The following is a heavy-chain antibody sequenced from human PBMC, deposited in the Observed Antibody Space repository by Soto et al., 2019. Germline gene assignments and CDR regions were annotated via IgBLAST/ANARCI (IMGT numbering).Heavy chain of an antibody. CDR2: ISYDGSNK. D-gene: IGHD3-10*01. Sequence: PGGSLRLSCAASGFTFSSYGMHWVRQAPGKGLEWVAVISYDGSNKYYADSVKGRFTISRDNSKNTLYLQMNSLRAEDTAVYYCAKDKRVADYYGSGSPTHWGQGTLVTV. CDR1: GFTFSSYG. V-gene: IGHV3-30*18. J-gene: IGHJ4*02. CDR3: AKDKRVADYYGSGSPTH.